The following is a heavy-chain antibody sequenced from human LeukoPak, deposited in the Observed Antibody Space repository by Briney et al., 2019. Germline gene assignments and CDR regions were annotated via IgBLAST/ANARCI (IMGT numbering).Heavy chain of an antibody. CDR1: GFTFSSYA. V-gene: IGHV3-23*01. CDR3: AKGRVWFGELFDY. D-gene: IGHD3-10*01. CDR2: ISGSGGST. J-gene: IGHJ4*02. Sequence: GGSLRLSCAASGFTFSSYAMSWVRQAPGKGLEWVSAISGSGGSTYYADSVKGRFTISRDNSKNTLYLQMNRLRAEDTAVYYCAKGRVWFGELFDYWGQGTLVTVSS.